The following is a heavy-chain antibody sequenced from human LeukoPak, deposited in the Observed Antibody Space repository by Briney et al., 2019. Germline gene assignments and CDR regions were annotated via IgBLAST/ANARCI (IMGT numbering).Heavy chain of an antibody. Sequence: GGSLRLSCAASGFTFNSYSMNWVRQSPEKGLEWVSSISHSSTYMYYTDSVKGRFTISRDNAKNSLYLQMNSLRAEDTAVYYCARVPPTTAHSWGQGTLVTVSS. V-gene: IGHV3-21*01. CDR2: ISHSSTYM. D-gene: IGHD4-17*01. J-gene: IGHJ4*02. CDR3: ARVPPTTAHS. CDR1: GFTFNSYS.